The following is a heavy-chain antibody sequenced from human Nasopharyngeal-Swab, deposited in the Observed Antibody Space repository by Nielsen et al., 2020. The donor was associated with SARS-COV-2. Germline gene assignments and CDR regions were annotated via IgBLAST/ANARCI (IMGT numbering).Heavy chain of an antibody. CDR3: ARQTGMDV. CDR2: IYYTGSA. CDR1: GGSIMSSSYY. J-gene: IGHJ6*02. Sequence: PETLSLTCTVSGGSIMSSSYYWGWIRQPPGKGLEWIGVIYYTGSAHYSPSLKSRVTISVDTPRNQFFLRVASVTAEDTAVYYCARQTGMDVWGQGTSVTVSS. V-gene: IGHV4-39*01.